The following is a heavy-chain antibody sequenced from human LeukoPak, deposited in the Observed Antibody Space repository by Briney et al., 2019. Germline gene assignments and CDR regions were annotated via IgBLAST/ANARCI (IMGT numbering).Heavy chain of an antibody. CDR3: ARGVGYYDSSGTIDY. J-gene: IGHJ4*02. Sequence: GRSLRLSCVASGFIFSTYGMHWVRQAPGKGLEWVAVVWYDESNDYYADSVKGRFTISRDNSKNTLYLQMNSLRAEDTAVYYCARGVGYYDSSGTIDYWGQGTLVTVSS. D-gene: IGHD3-22*01. CDR1: GFIFSTYG. CDR2: VWYDESND. V-gene: IGHV3-33*01.